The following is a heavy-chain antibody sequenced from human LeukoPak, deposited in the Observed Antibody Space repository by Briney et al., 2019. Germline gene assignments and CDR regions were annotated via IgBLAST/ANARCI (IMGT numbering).Heavy chain of an antibody. CDR1: VYSFTVYY. D-gene: IGHD4-17*01. CDR3: ASLYGDYVASDY. CDR2: INPNGGGT. V-gene: IGHV1-2*02. Sequence: ASVTVSCKASVYSFTVYYMHWVRQAPGQGLEWMGWINPNGGGTNYAQKFLGRVTMTRDTSISTAYMELSRLRSDDTAVYYCASLYGDYVASDYWGQGTLVTVSS. J-gene: IGHJ4*02.